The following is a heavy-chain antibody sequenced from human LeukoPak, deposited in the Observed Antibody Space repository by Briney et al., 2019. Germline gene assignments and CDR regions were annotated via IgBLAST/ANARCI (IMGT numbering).Heavy chain of an antibody. CDR2: ISYDGSNK. CDR1: GFTFSSYA. J-gene: IGHJ4*02. V-gene: IGHV3-30*04. D-gene: IGHD3-3*01. Sequence: GGSLRLSCAASGFTFSSYAMHWVRQAPGKGLEWVAVISYDGSNKYYADSVKGRFTISRDNSKNTLYLQMNSLRAEDTAVYYCARDFGGSGSYYFDYWGQGTLVTVSS. CDR3: ARDFGGSGSYYFDY.